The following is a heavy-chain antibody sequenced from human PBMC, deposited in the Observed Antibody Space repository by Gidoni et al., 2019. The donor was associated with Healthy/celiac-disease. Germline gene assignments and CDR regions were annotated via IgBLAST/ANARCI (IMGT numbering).Heavy chain of an antibody. D-gene: IGHD6-19*01. J-gene: IGHJ4*02. CDR2: ISGSGGST. CDR3: AKDYEQWLVQGGYYFDY. Sequence: EVQLLESGGGLVQPGGSLRLSCAASGFTFSSYAMSWVRQAPGKGLEWVSAISGSGGSTYYADSVKGRFTISRDNSKNTLYLQMNSLRAEDTAVYYCAKDYEQWLVQGGYYFDYWGQGTLVTVSS. V-gene: IGHV3-23*01. CDR1: GFTFSSYA.